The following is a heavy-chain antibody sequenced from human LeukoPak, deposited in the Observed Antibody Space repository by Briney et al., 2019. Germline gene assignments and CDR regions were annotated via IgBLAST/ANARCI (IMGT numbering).Heavy chain of an antibody. V-gene: IGHV1-8*01. CDR3: ASGNMITFGGVIVRAGDY. Sequence: ASVKVSCKASGYTFTSYDINWVRQATGQGLEWMGWMNPNSGNTGYAQKFQGRVTMTRNTSISTAHMELSSLRSEDTAVYYCASGNMITFGGVIVRAGDYWGQGTLVTVSS. D-gene: IGHD3-16*02. J-gene: IGHJ4*02. CDR1: GYTFTSYD. CDR2: MNPNSGNT.